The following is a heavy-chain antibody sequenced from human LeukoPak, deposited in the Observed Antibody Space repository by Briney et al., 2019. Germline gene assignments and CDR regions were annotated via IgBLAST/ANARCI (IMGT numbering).Heavy chain of an antibody. J-gene: IGHJ4*02. D-gene: IGHD5-18*01. CDR1: GFTFNSYG. V-gene: IGHV3-23*01. Sequence: GGSLRLSCAASGFTFNSYGMSWVRQAPGKGLEWLSVVSGSGINTYYPESVKGRFTISRDNSRNTLHLQMNSLRAEDTAVYYCAKAQATNIYGPGYWGQGTLVTVSS. CDR3: AKAQATNIYGPGY. CDR2: VSGSGINT.